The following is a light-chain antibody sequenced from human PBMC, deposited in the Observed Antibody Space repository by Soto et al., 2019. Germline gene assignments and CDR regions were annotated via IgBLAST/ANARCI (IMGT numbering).Light chain of an antibody. J-gene: IGLJ3*02. CDR3: SSYTIRSTWV. CDR1: SSDVGGYKY. Sequence: QSVLTQPASVSGSPGQSTTISCTGTSSDVGGYKYVSWYQQHPGKAPKLMIYEVSNRPSGVSDRFSGSKSGNTASLTISGLQAEDEADYYCSSYTIRSTWVFGGGTKLTVL. V-gene: IGLV2-14*01. CDR2: EVS.